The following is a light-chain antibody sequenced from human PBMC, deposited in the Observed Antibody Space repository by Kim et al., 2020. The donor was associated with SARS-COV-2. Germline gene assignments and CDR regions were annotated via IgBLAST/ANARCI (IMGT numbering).Light chain of an antibody. CDR3: QQYGTPPLT. CDR1: QTVSNNY. V-gene: IGKV3-20*01. CDR2: VAS. J-gene: IGKJ4*01. Sequence: SPGERATLSCRASQTVSNNYLAWYQHKPGQAPRLLIFVASSRATGIPDGFSGSGSETDFTLTIGSLEPEDFAVYYCQQYGTPPLTFGGGTKVDIK.